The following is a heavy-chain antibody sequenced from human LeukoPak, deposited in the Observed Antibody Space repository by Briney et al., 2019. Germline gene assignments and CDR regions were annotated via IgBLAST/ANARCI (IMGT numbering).Heavy chain of an antibody. Sequence: GGSLRLSCAASGFTFSDRYMSWIRQVPGKGLEWVSYISTSGTYTNYADSVKGRFTISRDNAKNSLYLQMNSLRAEDTAVYYCARGHYGLDVWGQGTTVTVSS. CDR2: ISTSGTYT. CDR1: GFTFSDRY. J-gene: IGHJ6*02. CDR3: ARGHYGLDV. V-gene: IGHV3-11*03.